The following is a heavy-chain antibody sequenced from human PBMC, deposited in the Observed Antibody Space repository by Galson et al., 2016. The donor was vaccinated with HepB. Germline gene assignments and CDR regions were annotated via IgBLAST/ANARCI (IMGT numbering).Heavy chain of an antibody. V-gene: IGHV3-23*01. Sequence: SLRLSCAASGFTFSSYAMSWVRQAPGKGLEWVSAISGSGGSTYYADSVKGRFTISRDNSKNTLYPQMNSLRAEDTAVYYCAKAEESNYDSSGYYYAPFDYWGQGTLVTVSP. CDR2: ISGSGGST. CDR3: AKAEESNYDSSGYYYAPFDY. D-gene: IGHD3-22*01. J-gene: IGHJ4*02. CDR1: GFTFSSYA.